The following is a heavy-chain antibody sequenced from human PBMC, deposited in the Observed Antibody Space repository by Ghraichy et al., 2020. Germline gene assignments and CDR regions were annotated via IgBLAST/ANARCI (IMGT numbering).Heavy chain of an antibody. CDR1: GFTFSSYA. CDR3: AKGLLVRGVIGHAYYYYGMDV. CDR2: ISGSGGST. D-gene: IGHD3-10*01. J-gene: IGHJ6*02. V-gene: IGHV3-23*01. Sequence: GGSLRLSCAASGFTFSSYAMSWVRQAPGKGLEWVSAISGSGGSTYYADSVKGRFTISRDNSKNTLYLQMNSLRAEDTAVYYCAKGLLVRGVIGHAYYYYGMDVWGQGTTVTVSS.